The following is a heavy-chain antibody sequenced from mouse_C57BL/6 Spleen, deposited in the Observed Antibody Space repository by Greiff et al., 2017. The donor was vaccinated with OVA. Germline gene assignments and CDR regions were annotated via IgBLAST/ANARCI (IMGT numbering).Heavy chain of an antibody. CDR2: IYPSDSET. CDR1: GYTFTSYW. D-gene: IGHD2-4*01. J-gene: IGHJ3*01. V-gene: IGHV1-61*01. Sequence: QVQLQQPGAELVRPGSSVKLSCKASGYTFTSYWMDWVKQRPAQGLEWIGNIYPSDSETHYNQKFKDKATLTVDKSSSTAYMQLSSLTSEDSAVYYCASRGDYDGLAYWGQGTLVTVSA. CDR3: ASRGDYDGLAY.